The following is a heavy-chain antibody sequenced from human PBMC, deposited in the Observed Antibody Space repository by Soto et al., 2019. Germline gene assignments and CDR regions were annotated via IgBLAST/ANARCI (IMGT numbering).Heavy chain of an antibody. CDR2: IIPSGHNT. Sequence: GGSLRLSCAASGFTLSSYVMSWVRQAPGKGLEWVSVIIPSGHNTFYADSVKGRFTISSDNSKSTLYLQMNSLRAEDTAVYHCAKHRAGNYFDYWGQGTLVTVSS. CDR3: AKHRAGNYFDY. V-gene: IGHV3-23*01. CDR1: GFTLSSYV. J-gene: IGHJ4*02.